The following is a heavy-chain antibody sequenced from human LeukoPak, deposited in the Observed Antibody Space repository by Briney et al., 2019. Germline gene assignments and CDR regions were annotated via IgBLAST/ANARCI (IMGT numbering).Heavy chain of an antibody. J-gene: IGHJ4*02. V-gene: IGHV3-11*04. CDR1: GFTFSDYY. CDR3: ARDERSDY. CDR2: NSTSGSTI. Sequence: SGGSLRLSCVASGFTFSDYYMSWIRQAPGKGLECVSYNSTSGSTIYYADSVKGRFTISRDNAKNSLYLQMNNLRAEDTAMYYCARDERSDYWGQGTLVTVSS.